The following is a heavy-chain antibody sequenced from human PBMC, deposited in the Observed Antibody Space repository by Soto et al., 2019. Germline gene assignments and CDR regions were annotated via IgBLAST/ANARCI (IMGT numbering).Heavy chain of an antibody. Sequence: GGSLRLSCAASGFTFSSYAMHWVRQAPGKGLEWVAVISYDGSNKYYPDSVKGRFTISRDNAKNSLYLQMNSLRAEDTAVYYCAPHSGYYDYWGQGTLVTVSS. V-gene: IGHV3-30-3*01. J-gene: IGHJ4*02. CDR3: APHSGYYDY. CDR2: ISYDGSNK. CDR1: GFTFSSYA. D-gene: IGHD3-22*01.